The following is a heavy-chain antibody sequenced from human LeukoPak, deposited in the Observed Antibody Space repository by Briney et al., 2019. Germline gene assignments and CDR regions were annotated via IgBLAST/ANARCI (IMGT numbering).Heavy chain of an antibody. V-gene: IGHV3-30*14. J-gene: IGHJ4*02. CDR3: ASWPGGWYGEDS. D-gene: IGHD6-19*01. CDR1: GFTFSSYA. CDR2: ISYDGSNK. Sequence: PGRSLRLSCAASGFTFSSYAMHWVRQAPGKGLEWVAVISYDGSNKYYADSVKGRFTISRDTPKNTLYLQMNSLRVEDTAVYYCASWPGGWYGEDSWGQGTLVTVSS.